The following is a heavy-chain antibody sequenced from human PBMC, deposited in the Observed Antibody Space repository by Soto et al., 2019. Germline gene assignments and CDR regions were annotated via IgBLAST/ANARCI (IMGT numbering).Heavy chain of an antibody. CDR3: ARHSVPYDSSGYYYVWYFDL. D-gene: IGHD3-22*01. CDR1: GGSISSSSYY. Sequence: QLQLQESGPGLVKPSETLSLTCTVSGGSISSSSYYWGWIRQPPGKGLEWIGSIYYSGSTYYNPSLKSRVTISVDTSKNQFSLKLSSVTAADTAVYYCARHSVPYDSSGYYYVWYFDLWGRGTLVTVSS. J-gene: IGHJ2*01. V-gene: IGHV4-39*01. CDR2: IYYSGST.